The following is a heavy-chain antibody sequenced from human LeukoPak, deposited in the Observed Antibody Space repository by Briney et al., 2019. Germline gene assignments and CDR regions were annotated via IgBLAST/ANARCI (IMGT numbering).Heavy chain of an antibody. D-gene: IGHD3-10*01. Sequence: ASVKVSCKASGFTFTNYAMHWVRQAPGQRLEWMGWINAGNGDTKYSQKFQGRVTITSDTSASTAHMELSSLRSEDTAVYYCARNLVGQTDFDYWGQGTLVTVSS. CDR3: ARNLVGQTDFDY. CDR2: INAGNGDT. CDR1: GFTFTNYA. J-gene: IGHJ4*02. V-gene: IGHV1-3*01.